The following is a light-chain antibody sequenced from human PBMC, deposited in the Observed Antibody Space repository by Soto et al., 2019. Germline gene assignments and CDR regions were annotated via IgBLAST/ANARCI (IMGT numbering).Light chain of an antibody. V-gene: IGLV2-14*01. CDR3: SSYTSSSTPSV. CDR2: DVS. CDR1: SSDVGGYNY. Sequence: QSALTQPASVSGSPGQSITISRTGTSSDVGGYNYVSWYQQHPGKAPKLMIYDVSNRPSGVSNRFSGSKSGNTASLTISGLQAEDEADYYCSSYTSSSTPSVFGTGTKVTVL. J-gene: IGLJ1*01.